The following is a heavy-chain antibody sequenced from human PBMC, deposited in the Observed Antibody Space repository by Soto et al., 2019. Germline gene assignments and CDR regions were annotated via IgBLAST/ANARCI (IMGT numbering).Heavy chain of an antibody. Sequence: ASVKVSCKASGGTFSSYAISWVRQAPGQGLEWMGGIIPIFGTANYAQKFQGRVTITADESTSTAYMELSSLRSEDTAVYYCARDQLEMATINAFDIWGQGTMVTVSS. CDR2: IIPIFGTA. D-gene: IGHD5-12*01. J-gene: IGHJ3*02. V-gene: IGHV1-69*13. CDR1: GGTFSSYA. CDR3: ARDQLEMATINAFDI.